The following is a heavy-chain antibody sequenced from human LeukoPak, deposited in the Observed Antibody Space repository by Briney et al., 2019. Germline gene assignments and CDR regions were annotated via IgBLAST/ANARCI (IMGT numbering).Heavy chain of an antibody. D-gene: IGHD4-17*01. V-gene: IGHV4-61*01. J-gene: IGHJ4*02. CDR1: GGSVSSGRYY. CDR3: AREGVTTDY. CDR2: IYYSGST. Sequence: PSETLSLTCTVSGGSVSSGRYYWSWIRQPPGKGLEWIGYIYYSGSTNYNPSLKSRVTISVDTSKNQFSLKLSSVTAADTAVYYCAREGVTTDYWGQGTLVTVSS.